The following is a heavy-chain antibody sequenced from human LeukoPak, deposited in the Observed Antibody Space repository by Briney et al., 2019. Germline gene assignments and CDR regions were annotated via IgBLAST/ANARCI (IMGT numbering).Heavy chain of an antibody. CDR1: GYTLTELS. D-gene: IGHD4-23*01. Sequence: ASVKVSCKVSGYTLTELSMHWVRQAPGKGLEWMGGFDPEDGETIYAQKFQGRVTMTEDTSTDTAYMELSSLRSEDTAVYYCARAAPNYGGNSWFDYWGQGTLVTVSS. V-gene: IGHV1-24*01. CDR2: FDPEDGET. CDR3: ARAAPNYGGNSWFDY. J-gene: IGHJ4*02.